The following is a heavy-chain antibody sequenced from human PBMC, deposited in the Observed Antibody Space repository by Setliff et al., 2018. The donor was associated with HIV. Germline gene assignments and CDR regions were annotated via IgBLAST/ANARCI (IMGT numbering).Heavy chain of an antibody. CDR3: ARDPAPSSSASYFQH. Sequence: ASVKVSCKASGNTFSSHYMHWVRQAPGKGLEWMGLINPSGDITSYAEKFQGRVTMTRDTSTSTVYMELSSLRSEDTAVYYCARDPAPSSSASYFQHWGQGTPVTSPQ. V-gene: IGHV1-46*01. D-gene: IGHD6-6*01. CDR1: GNTFSSHY. J-gene: IGHJ1*01. CDR2: INPSGDIT.